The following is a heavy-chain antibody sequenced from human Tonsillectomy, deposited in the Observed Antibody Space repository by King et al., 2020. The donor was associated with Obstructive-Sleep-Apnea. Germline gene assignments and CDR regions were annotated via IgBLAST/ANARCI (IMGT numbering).Heavy chain of an antibody. CDR1: GGSISSSSYY. V-gene: IGHV4-39*07. Sequence: GAGRVKPAETLALTCTVSGGSISSSSYYWGWIRQPPGKGLEWIGSSYASGSTDYNPSRQSRVTISVDTSKNQFSLKLSAVTAADTAVYYCARDVVGAAIASWGQGTLVTVSS. CDR3: ARDVVGAAIAS. CDR2: SYASGST. D-gene: IGHD2-21*02. J-gene: IGHJ4*02.